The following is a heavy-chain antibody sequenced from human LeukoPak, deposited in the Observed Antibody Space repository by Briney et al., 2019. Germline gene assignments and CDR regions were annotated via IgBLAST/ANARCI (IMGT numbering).Heavy chain of an antibody. CDR1: GFTFRTYW. Sequence: GGSLRLSCAASGFTFRTYWMSWVRQAPGKGLEWVANVKQDGNEKYYVDSVKGRFTISRDNAKNSLYLQMNSLRAEDTAIYYCAKALRHFGETFDYWGQGTVVTVSS. J-gene: IGHJ4*01. V-gene: IGHV3-7*01. CDR2: VKQDGNEK. CDR3: AKALRHFGETFDY. D-gene: IGHD3-3*02.